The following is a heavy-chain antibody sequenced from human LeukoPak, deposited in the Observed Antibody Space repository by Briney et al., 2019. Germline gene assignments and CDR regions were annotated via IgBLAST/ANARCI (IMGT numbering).Heavy chain of an antibody. D-gene: IGHD2-8*01. CDR2: INPSGGST. V-gene: IGHV1-46*01. CDR3: AREDVVLVDAVRYYYYGMDV. Sequence: ASVKVSCKASGYNFISYHMHWVRQAPGQSLEWMGIINPSGGSTSYAQKFQDRVTMTRDTSTSTVYMELSSLKSEDTAVYYCAREDVVLVDAVRYYYYGMDVWGQGTTVTVSS. J-gene: IGHJ6*02. CDR1: GYNFISYH.